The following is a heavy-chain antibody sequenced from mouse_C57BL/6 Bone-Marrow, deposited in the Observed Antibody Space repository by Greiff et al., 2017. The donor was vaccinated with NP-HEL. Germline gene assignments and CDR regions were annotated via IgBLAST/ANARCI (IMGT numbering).Heavy chain of an antibody. CDR3: AGIYYDYVGYFDY. CDR1: GYTFTDYY. D-gene: IGHD2-4*01. J-gene: IGHJ2*01. CDR2: INPNNGGT. Sequence: EVQLQQSGPELVKPGASVKISCKASGYTFTDYYMNWVKQSHGKSLEWIGDINPNNGGTSYNQKFKGKATLTVAKSSSTAYMELRSLTSEDSAVYYCAGIYYDYVGYFDYWGQGTTLTVSS. V-gene: IGHV1-26*01.